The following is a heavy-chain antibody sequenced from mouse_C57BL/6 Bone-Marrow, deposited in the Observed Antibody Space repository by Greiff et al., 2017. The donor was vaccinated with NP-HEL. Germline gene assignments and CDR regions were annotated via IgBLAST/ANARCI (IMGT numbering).Heavy chain of an antibody. Sequence: QVTLKESGPGILQPSQTLSLTCSFSGFSLSTFGMGVGWIRQPSGKGLEWLAHIWWDDDKYYNPALKSRLTISKDTSKNQVFLKIANVDTADTATYYCARFLCRYYYGSGFAYWGQGTLVTVSA. D-gene: IGHD1-1*01. V-gene: IGHV8-8*01. J-gene: IGHJ3*01. CDR1: GFSLSTFGMG. CDR3: ARFLCRYYYGSGFAY. CDR2: IWWDDDK.